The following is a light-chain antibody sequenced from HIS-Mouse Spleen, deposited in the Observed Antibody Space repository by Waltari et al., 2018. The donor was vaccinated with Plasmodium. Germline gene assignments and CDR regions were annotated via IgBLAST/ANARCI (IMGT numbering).Light chain of an antibody. V-gene: IGLV3-10*01. CDR1: SLPKKY. CDR3: YSTDSSGNHRV. CDR2: EDS. Sequence: SYELTQPHSVSVSPGQTARNPCSGDSLPKKYAYWYQQTSGQAPVLVIYEDSKRPSGIPERFSGSSSGTMATLTISGAQVEDEADYYCYSTDSSGNHRVFGGGTKLTVL. J-gene: IGLJ3*02.